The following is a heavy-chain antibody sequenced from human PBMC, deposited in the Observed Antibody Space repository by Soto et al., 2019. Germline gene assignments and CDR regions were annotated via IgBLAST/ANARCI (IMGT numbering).Heavy chain of an antibody. CDR1: GGSFSGYY. D-gene: IGHD1-7*01. CDR2: INHSGST. CDR3: AREGGITGTTYYGMDV. J-gene: IGHJ6*02. V-gene: IGHV4-34*01. Sequence: PSETLSLTCAVYGGSFSGYYWSWIRQPPGKGLEWIGEINHSGSTNYNPSLKSRVTISVDTSKNQFSLKLSSVTAADTAVYYCAREGGITGTTYYGMDVWGQGTTVTVSS.